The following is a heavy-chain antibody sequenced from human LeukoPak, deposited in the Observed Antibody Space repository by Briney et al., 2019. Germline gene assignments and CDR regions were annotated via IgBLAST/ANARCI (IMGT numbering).Heavy chain of an antibody. D-gene: IGHD5-18*01. V-gene: IGHV3-74*01. J-gene: IGHJ4*02. CDR1: GFTFSSYW. Sequence: GGSLRLSCAVSGFTFSSYWMHWVRQAPGKGLVWVSRINRDGSGTSYADSVKRRFTISRDNTKNTLHLQMNSLRAEDTAVYYCAGGGYTYGLYWGQGDLVTVSS. CDR2: INRDGSGT. CDR3: AGGGYTYGLY.